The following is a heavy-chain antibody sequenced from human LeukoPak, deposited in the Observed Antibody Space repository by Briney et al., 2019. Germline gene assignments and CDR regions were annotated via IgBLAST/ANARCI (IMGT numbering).Heavy chain of an antibody. CDR1: GFTFSSYG. CDR2: INWNGGST. V-gene: IGHV3-20*04. J-gene: IGHJ4*02. CDR3: ARDYWDSSGYLDY. D-gene: IGHD3-22*01. Sequence: GGSLRLSCAASGFTFSSYGMHWVRQAPGKGLEWVSGINWNGGSTGYADSVKGRFTISRDNAKNSLYLQMNSLRAEDTALYYCARDYWDSSGYLDYWGQGTLVTVSS.